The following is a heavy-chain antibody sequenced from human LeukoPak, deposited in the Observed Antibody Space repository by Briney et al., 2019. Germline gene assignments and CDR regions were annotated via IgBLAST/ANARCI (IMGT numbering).Heavy chain of an antibody. CDR1: GYTFTSYS. D-gene: IGHD2-15*01. Sequence: ASVKVTCKASGYTFTSYSIRWVGPAPGQGLAWMGWISAYNGNKNYAQKLQGRVTIPTDTSPSTAYMDLRSLRSDDTAVYYCARDRVHGCSSGSCYPGGYWGQGTLVTVSS. J-gene: IGHJ4*02. V-gene: IGHV1-18*04. CDR3: ARDRVHGCSSGSCYPGGY. CDR2: ISAYNGNK.